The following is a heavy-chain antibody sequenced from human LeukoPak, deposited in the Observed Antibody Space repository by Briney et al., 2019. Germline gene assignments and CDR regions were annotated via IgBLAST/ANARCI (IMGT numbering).Heavy chain of an antibody. V-gene: IGHV3-11*01. D-gene: IGHD2-2*01. Sequence: PGGSLRLSCAASGFTFSDYYMSWIRQAPGKGLEWVSYISSSGSTIYYADSVKGRFTISRDNAKNSLYLQMNSLRAEDTAVYYCARDIPERYCSSTSCYHHAFDIWGQGTMVTVSS. J-gene: IGHJ3*02. CDR2: ISSSGSTI. CDR3: ARDIPERYCSSTSCYHHAFDI. CDR1: GFTFSDYY.